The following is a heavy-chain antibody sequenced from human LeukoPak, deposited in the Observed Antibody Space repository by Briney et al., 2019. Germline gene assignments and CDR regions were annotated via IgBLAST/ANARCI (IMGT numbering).Heavy chain of an antibody. CDR2: ISGSGGST. D-gene: IGHD3-22*01. Sequence: GGSLRLSCAASGFTFSSYAMSWVRQAPGKGLEWVSAISGSGGSTYYADSVKGRFTISRDNSKNTLYLQMNSLRAEDTAVYCCAKVGYYYDSSGANTDYWGQGTLVTVSS. CDR3: AKVGYYYDSSGANTDY. V-gene: IGHV3-23*01. J-gene: IGHJ4*02. CDR1: GFTFSSYA.